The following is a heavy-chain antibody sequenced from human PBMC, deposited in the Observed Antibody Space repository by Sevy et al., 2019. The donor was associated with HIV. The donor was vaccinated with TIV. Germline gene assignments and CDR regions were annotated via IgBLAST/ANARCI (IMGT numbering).Heavy chain of an antibody. CDR3: ATVSDIVVVPAAMAYFDY. D-gene: IGHD2-2*01. CDR1: GFTFSSYA. CDR2: ISGSGGST. J-gene: IGHJ4*02. Sequence: GGSLRLSCAASGFTFSSYAMSWVRQAPGKGLEWVSAISGSGGSTYYADPVKGRFTISRDNSKNTLYLQMNSLRAEDTAVYYCATVSDIVVVPAAMAYFDYWGQGTLVTVSS. V-gene: IGHV3-23*01.